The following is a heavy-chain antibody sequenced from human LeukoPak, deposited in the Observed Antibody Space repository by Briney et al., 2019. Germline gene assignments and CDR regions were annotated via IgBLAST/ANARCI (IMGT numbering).Heavy chain of an antibody. CDR3: ARDAYCSGRSCYGWGAFDI. CDR1: GFTFSSYA. J-gene: IGHJ3*02. V-gene: IGHV3-23*01. CDR2: IRGSGGGT. D-gene: IGHD2-15*01. Sequence: AGGSLRLSCAASGFTFSSYAMSWVRQAPGKGLEWVSVIRGSGGGTYYADSVKGRFTISRDNSKNTLYLQMNSLRAEDTAVYYCARDAYCSGRSCYGWGAFDIWGQGTMVTVSS.